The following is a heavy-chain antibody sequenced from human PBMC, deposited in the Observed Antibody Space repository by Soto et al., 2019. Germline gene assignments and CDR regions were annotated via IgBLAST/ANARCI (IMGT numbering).Heavy chain of an antibody. J-gene: IGHJ3*02. CDR3: ATVRYCSGGSCYSTAFDI. Sequence: QVQLVQSGAEVKKPGASVKVSCKASGYTFTSYDINWVRQATGQGLGWMGWMNHNSGNTGYAQKFQGRVTMTRKTSISTAYMELSSLRSEDTAVYYCATVRYCSGGSCYSTAFDIWGQGTMVTVSS. CDR2: MNHNSGNT. CDR1: GYTFTSYD. D-gene: IGHD2-15*01. V-gene: IGHV1-8*01.